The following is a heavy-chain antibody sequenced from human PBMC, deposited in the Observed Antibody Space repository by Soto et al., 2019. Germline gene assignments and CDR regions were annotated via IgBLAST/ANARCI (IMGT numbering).Heavy chain of an antibody. Sequence: QLHLVQSGAVVKKPGASVTVSCSASGYPVTAYYMHWVRQAPGRGLEWMGGINPATGAAKYTQTFQGRVNMTRATSTSTVFMELCGLTSEDTAVFYCARGGGVGVAGSAAFDMWGQGTLVTVSS. CDR1: GYPVTAYY. V-gene: IGHV1-2*02. CDR2: INPATGAA. J-gene: IGHJ3*02. D-gene: IGHD3-3*01. CDR3: ARGGGVGVAGSAAFDM.